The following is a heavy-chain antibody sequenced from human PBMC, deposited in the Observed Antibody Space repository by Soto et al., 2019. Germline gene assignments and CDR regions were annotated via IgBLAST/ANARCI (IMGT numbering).Heavy chain of an antibody. CDR2: IYYNGIT. CDR3: ARPARQDTVAGNY. Sequence: QLHLQESGPGLVKPSETLSLTCTVSGGSISSSSYYWGWIRQPPGKGLEWIGSIYYNGITHYNPSLKSLPTISIDTSKNQFSRNLNSVTATDTAVYYCARPARQDTVAGNYWGQGTLVTVSS. D-gene: IGHD6-19*01. CDR1: GGSISSSSYY. V-gene: IGHV4-39*01. J-gene: IGHJ4*02.